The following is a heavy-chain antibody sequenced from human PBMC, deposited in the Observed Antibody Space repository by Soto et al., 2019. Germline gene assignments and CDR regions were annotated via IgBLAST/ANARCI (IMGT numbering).Heavy chain of an antibody. CDR1: GFPLVKCF. Sequence: SLSISCPTSGFPLVKCFINWVRQAQSKGLEWVAVISYDGSNKYYADSVRGRFTISRDNSKNTLYVQMDSLRTEDTAVYYCAKSPGQNCSGGSCHYHFDYWGQGTLVTVSS. CDR2: ISYDGSNK. V-gene: IGHV3-30*18. CDR3: AKSPGQNCSGGSCHYHFDY. J-gene: IGHJ4*02. D-gene: IGHD2-15*01.